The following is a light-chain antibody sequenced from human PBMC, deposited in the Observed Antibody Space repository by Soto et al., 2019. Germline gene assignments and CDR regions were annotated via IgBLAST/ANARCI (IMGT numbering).Light chain of an antibody. CDR1: QSVSSNY. V-gene: IGKV3-20*01. Sequence: EIVLTQSPGTLSLSPGERATLSCRASQSVSSNYLAWYLQKPGQAPILLIYGASTRATGIPGRFSGNGSGTDFTLTISRLEPEDFAVYYCQQYGSSPGTFGQGTKVDIK. CDR3: QQYGSSPGT. CDR2: GAS. J-gene: IGKJ1*01.